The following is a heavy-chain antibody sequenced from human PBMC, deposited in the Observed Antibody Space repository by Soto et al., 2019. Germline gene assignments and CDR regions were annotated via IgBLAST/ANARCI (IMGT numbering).Heavy chain of an antibody. CDR3: ARDLSWGSNWYYYMDV. V-gene: IGHV3-48*01. J-gene: IGHJ6*03. D-gene: IGHD7-27*01. CDR1: GFILSDCA. CDR2: ISSSSSVI. Sequence: EVQLVESGGGLVQPGGSLRLSCATSGFILSDCAMNWVRQAPGKGLEWVSYISSSSSVIDYADSVKGQFTVSRDNARNSLDLQMNSLRAEDTAVYYCARDLSWGSNWYYYMDVWGKGTTVTVSS.